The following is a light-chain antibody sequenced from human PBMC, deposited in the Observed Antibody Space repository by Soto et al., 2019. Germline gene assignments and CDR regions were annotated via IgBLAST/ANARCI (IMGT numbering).Light chain of an antibody. J-gene: IGKJ1*01. CDR3: QQYSTSPHT. CDR2: AAS. Sequence: DIQMTQSPSSLSVSVGDRVTITCRASQGIGRSLGWFQQKPGKAPKSLIYAASTLQVGVTSRCSSSGSGTDFTLTISSLQHEDFATYYGQQYSTSPHTFGQGTTVEIK. CDR1: QGIGRS. V-gene: IGKV1-16*01.